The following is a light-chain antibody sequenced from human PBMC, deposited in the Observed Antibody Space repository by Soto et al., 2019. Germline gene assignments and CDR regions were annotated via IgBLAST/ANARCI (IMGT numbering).Light chain of an antibody. Sequence: EIVLTQSPGTLSLSPGERATLSCRASQSVSSSYLAWYQQKTGQAPRLLIYGASSRATGIPDRFSGSGSGTDFTLTISRLEPEDFAVYYCQQYGSSPLTLGGGTKVEIK. CDR1: QSVSSSY. CDR2: GAS. V-gene: IGKV3-20*01. CDR3: QQYGSSPLT. J-gene: IGKJ4*01.